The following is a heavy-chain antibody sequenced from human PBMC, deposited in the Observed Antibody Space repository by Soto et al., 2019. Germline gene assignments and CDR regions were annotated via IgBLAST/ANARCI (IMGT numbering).Heavy chain of an antibody. D-gene: IGHD6-13*01. V-gene: IGHV5-51*01. CDR2: ILPGDSDT. CDR1: GYNFANYW. Sequence: EPLTISRKGSGYNFANYWIGLVRQMPGKGLEWMGMILPGDSDTKNSPSLQGQITMSVDKSDSSAYLQWRSLKASDTAMYYCAVGYTTGPDAFDIWGQGTMVTVSS. CDR3: AVGYTTGPDAFDI. J-gene: IGHJ3*02.